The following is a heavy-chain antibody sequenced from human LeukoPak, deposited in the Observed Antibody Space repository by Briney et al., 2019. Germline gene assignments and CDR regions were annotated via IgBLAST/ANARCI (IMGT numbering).Heavy chain of an antibody. CDR2: IKQDTSEK. V-gene: IGHV3-7*01. CDR3: ARENWNYSFDY. CDR1: GFTFSTYW. D-gene: IGHD1-7*01. Sequence: GGSLRLSCAASGFTFSTYWMSWVRQAPGKGLEWVANIKQDTSEKYYVDSVKGRFTISRDNAKNSLYLQMNSLRAEDTAVYYCARENWNYSFDYWGQGTLVTVSS. J-gene: IGHJ4*02.